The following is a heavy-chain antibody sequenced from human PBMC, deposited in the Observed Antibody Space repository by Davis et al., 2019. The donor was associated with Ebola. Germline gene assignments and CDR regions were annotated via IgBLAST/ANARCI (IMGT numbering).Heavy chain of an antibody. CDR2: IIPIFGTA. CDR3: ARDLSVRTLDY. Sequence: SVKVSCKASGYTFTSYDINWVRQAPGQGLEWMGGIIPIFGTANYAQKFQGRVTITADESTSTAYMELRSLRSDDTAVYYCARDLSVRTLDYWGQGTLVTVSS. V-gene: IGHV1-69*13. CDR1: GYTFTSYD. J-gene: IGHJ4*02. D-gene: IGHD3-10*01.